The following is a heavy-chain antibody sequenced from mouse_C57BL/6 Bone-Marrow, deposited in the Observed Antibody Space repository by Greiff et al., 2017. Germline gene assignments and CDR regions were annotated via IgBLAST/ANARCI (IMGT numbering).Heavy chain of an antibody. CDR2: IDPETGGT. V-gene: IGHV1-15*01. J-gene: IGHJ3*01. CDR3: TREGDSNRVAY. D-gene: IGHD3-3*01. CDR1: GYTFTDYE. Sequence: QVHVKQSGAELVRPGASVTLSCKASGYTFTDYEMHWVKQTPVHGLEWIGAIDPETGGTAYNQKFKGKAILTADKSSSTAYMELRSLTSEDSAVYYCTREGDSNRVAYWGQGTLVTVSA.